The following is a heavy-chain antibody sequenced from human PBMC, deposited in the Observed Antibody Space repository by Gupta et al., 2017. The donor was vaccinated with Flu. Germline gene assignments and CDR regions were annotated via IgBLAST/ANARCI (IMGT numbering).Heavy chain of an antibody. D-gene: IGHD3-10*01. CDR2: IIPIFGTA. J-gene: IGHJ6*02. CDR3: ASVGVLRGVIIYYYYYGMDV. Sequence: QVQLVQSGAEVKKPGSSVKVSCKASGGTFSSYAISWVRQAPGQGLEWMGGIIPIFGTANYAQKFQGRVTITADESTSTAYMELSSLRSEDTAVYYCASVGVLRGVIIYYYYYGMDVWGQGTTVTVSS. V-gene: IGHV1-69*01. CDR1: GGTFSSYA.